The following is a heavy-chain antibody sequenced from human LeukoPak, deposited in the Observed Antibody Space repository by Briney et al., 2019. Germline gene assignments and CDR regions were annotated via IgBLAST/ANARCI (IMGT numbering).Heavy chain of an antibody. CDR3: AREVQGHWFDP. J-gene: IGHJ5*02. Sequence: GASVKVSCKASGYTFTSYYMHWVRQAPGQGLEWMGIINPSGGSTSYAQKFQGRVTMTRDTSTGTVYMELSSLRSEDTAVYYCAREVQGHWFDPWGQGTLVTVSS. V-gene: IGHV1-46*01. CDR2: INPSGGST. CDR1: GYTFTSYY.